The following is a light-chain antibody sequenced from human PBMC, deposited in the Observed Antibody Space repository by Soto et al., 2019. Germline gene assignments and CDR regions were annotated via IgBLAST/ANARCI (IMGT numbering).Light chain of an antibody. CDR1: QGISNY. CDR2: AAS. J-gene: IGKJ4*01. Sequence: DIPMTQSPSSLSASVGDRVTITCRARQGISNYLACYQQKPGKVPKLLIYAASTLQSGVPSRFSGSGSGPDFTLTISSLQPEDVATYYCQKYNSAPPDFGGGTKVEIK. V-gene: IGKV1-27*01. CDR3: QKYNSAPPD.